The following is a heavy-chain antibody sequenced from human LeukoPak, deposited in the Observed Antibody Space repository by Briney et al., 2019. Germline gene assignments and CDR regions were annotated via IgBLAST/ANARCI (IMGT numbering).Heavy chain of an antibody. CDR1: GFTFSNAW. J-gene: IGHJ6*02. D-gene: IGHD2-2*01. Sequence: GRSLRLSCAASGFTFSNAWMSWVRQAPGKGLEWVGRIKSKTDGGTTDYAAPVKGRFTISRDDSKNTLYLQMNSLKTEDTAVYYCTTDPLGYCSSTSCSYYYGMDVWGQGTTVTVSS. CDR3: TTDPLGYCSSTSCSYYYGMDV. CDR2: IKSKTDGGTT. V-gene: IGHV3-15*01.